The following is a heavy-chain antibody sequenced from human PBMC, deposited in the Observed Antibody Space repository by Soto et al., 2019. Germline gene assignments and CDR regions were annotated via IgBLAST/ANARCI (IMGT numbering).Heavy chain of an antibody. J-gene: IGHJ6*02. CDR3: ARTLGYCSSTSCCDYYYYGMDV. Sequence: ASVKVSCKASGYTFTSYGISWVRQAPGQGLEWMGWISAYNGNTNYAQKLQGRVTMTTDTSTSTAYMELSSLRSEDTAVYYCARTLGYCSSTSCCDYYYYGMDVWGQGTTVTVSS. V-gene: IGHV1-18*01. CDR2: ISAYNGNT. CDR1: GYTFTSYG. D-gene: IGHD2-2*01.